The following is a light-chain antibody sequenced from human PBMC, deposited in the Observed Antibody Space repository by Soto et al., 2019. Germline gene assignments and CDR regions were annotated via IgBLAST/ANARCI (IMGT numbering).Light chain of an antibody. CDR2: AAS. Sequence: DIQMTKSPPSLSAYVGDTITITCRASQSISTYLDWYQVKLKKDPNGLIYAASTLQDGVPSSFSVTGSGTAFTLTINRLQPEEFTTYYCHQNYNMPPWTFGQGTKVDSK. V-gene: IGKV1-39*01. J-gene: IGKJ1*01. CDR1: QSISTY. CDR3: HQNYNMPPWT.